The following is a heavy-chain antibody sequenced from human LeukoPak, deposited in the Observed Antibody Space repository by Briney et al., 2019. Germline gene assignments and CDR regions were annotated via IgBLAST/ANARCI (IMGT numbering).Heavy chain of an antibody. D-gene: IGHD1-14*01. CDR3: ATETNGRHYDY. CDR1: GLTFSTSG. J-gene: IGHJ4*02. Sequence: MPGGSLRLSCTTSGLTFSTSGFNWVRLAPGKGLEWVASIGPTGFDRYHADSIKGRFTISRDNANNFLYLQMDSLRAEDTAVYYCATETNGRHYDYWGQGTLLTVSS. CDR2: IGPTGFDR. V-gene: IGHV3-21*06.